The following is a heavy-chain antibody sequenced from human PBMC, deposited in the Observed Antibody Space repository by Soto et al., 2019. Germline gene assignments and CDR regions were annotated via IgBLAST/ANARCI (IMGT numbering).Heavy chain of an antibody. CDR2: ISWNSGSI. J-gene: IGHJ4*02. Sequence: EVPLVESGGGLVQPGRSLRLSCAASGFTFDDYAMHWVRQAPGKGLEWVSGISWNSGSIGYADSVKGRFTISRDNAKNSLYLQMNSLRAEDTALYYCAKALYSSSWFDYFDYWGQGTLVTVSS. CDR3: AKALYSSSWFDYFDY. CDR1: GFTFDDYA. V-gene: IGHV3-9*01. D-gene: IGHD6-13*01.